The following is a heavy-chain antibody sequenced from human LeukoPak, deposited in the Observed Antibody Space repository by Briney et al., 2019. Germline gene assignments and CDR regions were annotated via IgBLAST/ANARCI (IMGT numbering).Heavy chain of an antibody. V-gene: IGHV3-30*18. CDR1: GFTFSSYG. J-gene: IGHJ4*02. Sequence: PGGSLRLSCAASGFTFSSYGMHWVRQAPGKGLEWVAVISYDGSNKYYADSVKGRFTISRDNSKNTLYLQMNSLRAEDTAEYYCAKDLWPGVLDYWGQGTRVTVSS. D-gene: IGHD3-10*02. CDR2: ISYDGSNK. CDR3: AKDLWPGVLDY.